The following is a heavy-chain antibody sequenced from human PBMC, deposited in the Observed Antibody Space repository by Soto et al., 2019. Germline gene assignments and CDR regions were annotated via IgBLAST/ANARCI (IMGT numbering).Heavy chain of an antibody. Sequence: GASVKVSCKASGYTFTVYYMHWVRQAPGQGLEWMGWINPSSGGTNYAQKFQGWVTMTRDTSISTAYMELSRLRSDDTAVYYCARDSEYSSSSGVIDYWGQGTLVTVSS. CDR3: ARDSEYSSSSGVIDY. CDR1: GYTFTVYY. J-gene: IGHJ4*02. D-gene: IGHD6-6*01. CDR2: INPSSGGT. V-gene: IGHV1-2*04.